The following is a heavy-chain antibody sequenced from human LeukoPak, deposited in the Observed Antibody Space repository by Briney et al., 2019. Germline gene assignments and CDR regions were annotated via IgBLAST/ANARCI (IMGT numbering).Heavy chain of an antibody. CDR3: ARVLYYYYYMDV. CDR1: GGSISSYY. Sequence: SETLSLTCTASGGSISSYYWSWIRQPPGKGLEWIGYIYYSGSTNYNPSLKSRVTISVDTSKNQFSLKLSSVTAADTAVYYCARVLYYYYYMDVWGKGTTVTVSS. V-gene: IGHV4-59*01. CDR2: IYYSGST. J-gene: IGHJ6*03.